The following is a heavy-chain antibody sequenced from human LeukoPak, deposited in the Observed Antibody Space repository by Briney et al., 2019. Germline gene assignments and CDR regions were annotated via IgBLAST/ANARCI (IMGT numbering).Heavy chain of an antibody. CDR3: ARGYFGPEF. CDR1: GFTFINYW. J-gene: IGHJ4*02. D-gene: IGHD3-9*01. V-gene: IGHV3-74*01. Sequence: GGSLRLSCEASGFTFINYWMHWVPQAPGKGLVWVSRINNDGSDTTYADAVKGRFTFSRDNAKNTLYLQMNSLRAEDTAVYYCARGYFGPEFWGQGDLVTASS. CDR2: INNDGSDT.